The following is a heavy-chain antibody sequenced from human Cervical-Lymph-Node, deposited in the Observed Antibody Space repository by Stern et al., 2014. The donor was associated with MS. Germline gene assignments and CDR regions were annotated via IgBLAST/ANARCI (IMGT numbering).Heavy chain of an antibody. V-gene: IGHV3-9*01. CDR1: GFTFDDYA. CDR2: VNWDSGNT. D-gene: IGHD6-19*01. CDR3: ARVVAGIAVSGSYFDY. J-gene: IGHJ4*02. Sequence: QLVESGGGLVQPGRSLRLSCAASGFTFDDYAMHWVRQAPGKGLEWVSGVNWDSGNTGYADSVKGRFTISRDNAKTSLYLQMNSLRAADTALYYCARVVAGIAVSGSYFDYWGQGTLVTVSS.